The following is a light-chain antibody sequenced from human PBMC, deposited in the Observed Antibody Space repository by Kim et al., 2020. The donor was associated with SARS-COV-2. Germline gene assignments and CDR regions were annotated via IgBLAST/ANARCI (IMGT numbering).Light chain of an antibody. V-gene: IGLV8-61*01. CDR3: MLYMDNGISV. CDR1: SCAVSMGHY. Sequence: GGTARLTCGVRSCAVSMGHYPSCSQQKTAQVPRALIYCTDTRSSGVPRRFSGAIVGNKAALTITGAQADDESDDYCMLYMDNGISVFGGGTQLTVL. CDR2: CTD. J-gene: IGLJ3*02.